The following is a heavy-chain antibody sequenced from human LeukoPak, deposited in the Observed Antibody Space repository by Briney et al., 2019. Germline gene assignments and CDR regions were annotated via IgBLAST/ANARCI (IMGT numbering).Heavy chain of an antibody. Sequence: PGGSLRLSCAASGFTFSDYSMNWVRQAPGKGLEWVSGISWNSGNIGYADSVKGRCTISRDNAKNSLYLQMNSLRAEDTALYYCAKLGPMDTAMADYWGQGTLVTVSS. D-gene: IGHD5-18*01. CDR2: ISWNSGNI. CDR3: AKLGPMDTAMADY. J-gene: IGHJ4*02. CDR1: GFTFSDYS. V-gene: IGHV3-9*01.